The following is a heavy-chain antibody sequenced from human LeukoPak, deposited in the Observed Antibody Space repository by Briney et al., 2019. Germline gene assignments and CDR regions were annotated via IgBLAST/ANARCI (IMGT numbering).Heavy chain of an antibody. V-gene: IGHV4-38-2*02. CDR3: ARGPLTVTRGFDP. Sequence: SETLSLTCTVSAYSISSGYYWGWIRQPPGKGLEWIGSLSHSGSTYYNPSLKSRVTISVDTSKNQFSLRLRSVTAADTAVYYCARGPLTVTRGFDPWGQGTLVTVSS. J-gene: IGHJ5*02. CDR1: AYSISSGYY. D-gene: IGHD4-17*01. CDR2: LSHSGST.